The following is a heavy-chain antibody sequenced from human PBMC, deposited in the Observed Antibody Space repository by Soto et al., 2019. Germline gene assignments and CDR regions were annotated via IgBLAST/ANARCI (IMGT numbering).Heavy chain of an antibody. Sequence: SETLSLTCTVSGGSISSSSYYWGWIRQPPGKGLEWIGSIYYSGSTYYNPSLKSRVTISVDTSKNQFSLKLSSVTAADTAVYYCARRTTVTTLTFCFDYWGQGTLVTVSS. CDR1: GGSISSSSYY. D-gene: IGHD4-17*01. CDR2: IYYSGST. V-gene: IGHV4-39*01. J-gene: IGHJ4*02. CDR3: ARRTTVTTLTFCFDY.